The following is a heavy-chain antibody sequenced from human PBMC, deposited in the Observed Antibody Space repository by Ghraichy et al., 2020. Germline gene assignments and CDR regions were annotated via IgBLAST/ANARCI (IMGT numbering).Heavy chain of an antibody. CDR2: IYSGGTT. V-gene: IGHV3-53*01. CDR1: GFDVSINR. CDR3: ARDLWAFEI. Sequence: GGSLRLSCVGSGFDVSINRMSWVRQAPGKGLEWVSAIYSGGTTDYADSVKGRFTFSRDNSKNTVYLQMNSLRVEDTAVYYCARDLWAFEIWGQGTLVTVSS. J-gene: IGHJ3*02. D-gene: IGHD2-21*01.